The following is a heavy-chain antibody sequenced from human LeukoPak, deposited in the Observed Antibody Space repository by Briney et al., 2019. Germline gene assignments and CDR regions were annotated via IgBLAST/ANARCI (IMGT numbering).Heavy chain of an antibody. CDR1: GFTFSDYY. CDR3: AKGTKPVMTIPDY. J-gene: IGHJ4*02. CDR2: ISSSGSTI. D-gene: IGHD1/OR15-1a*01. V-gene: IGHV3-11*01. Sequence: GGSMRLFCAASGFTFSDYYMSWIRQAPGEGLEWVSYISSSGSTIYYADSVKGRFTISRDNAKNSLYLQMNSLRAEDTAMYYCAKGTKPVMTIPDYWGQGILVTVSS.